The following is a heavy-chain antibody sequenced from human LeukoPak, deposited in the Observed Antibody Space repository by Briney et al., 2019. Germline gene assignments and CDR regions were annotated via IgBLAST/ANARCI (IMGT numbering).Heavy chain of an antibody. CDR2: IYHSGST. Sequence: SQTLSLTCAVSGGSISSGGYSWSWIRQPPGKGLEWIGYIYHSGSTYYNPSLQSRVTRSVDRSNNQSSLKLSSVTAADTAVYYCARDGDYYDSSGYAFDYWGQGTLVTVSS. CDR1: GGSISSGGYS. V-gene: IGHV4-30-2*01. CDR3: ARDGDYYDSSGYAFDY. D-gene: IGHD3-22*01. J-gene: IGHJ4*02.